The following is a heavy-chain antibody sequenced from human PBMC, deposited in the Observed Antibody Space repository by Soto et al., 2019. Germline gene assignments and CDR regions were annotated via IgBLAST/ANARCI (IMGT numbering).Heavy chain of an antibody. J-gene: IGHJ3*02. CDR1: GFTFSSYA. CDR3: AKDGDPGVVVVAAIPKNAFDI. V-gene: IGHV3-23*01. Sequence: GGSLRLSCAASGFTFSSYAMSWFRQAPGKGLEWVSAISGSGGSTYYADSVKGRFTISRDNSKNTLYLQMNSLRAEDTAVYYCAKDGDPGVVVVAAIPKNAFDIWGQGTMVTVSS. CDR2: ISGSGGST. D-gene: IGHD2-15*01.